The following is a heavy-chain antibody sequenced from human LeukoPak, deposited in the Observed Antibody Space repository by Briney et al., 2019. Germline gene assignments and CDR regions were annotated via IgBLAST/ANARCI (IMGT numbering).Heavy chain of an antibody. Sequence: PGGSLRLSCAASGFTFSSYWMSWVRQAPGKGLEWVANIKRDGSEKYYVDSVKVRCTISRDNAKNSLYLQMNSLRAENTAVYYCVAAAGDYWGQGTLVTVSS. J-gene: IGHJ4*02. V-gene: IGHV3-7*03. CDR2: IKRDGSEK. CDR1: GFTFSSYW. CDR3: VAAAGDY. D-gene: IGHD6-13*01.